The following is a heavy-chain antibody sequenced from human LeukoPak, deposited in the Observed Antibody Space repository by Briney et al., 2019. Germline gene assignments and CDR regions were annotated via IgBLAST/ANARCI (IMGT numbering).Heavy chain of an antibody. Sequence: GGSLRLSCAASGFTFSGSAMHWVRQASGKGLELVGRIRSKANSYATAYAASVKGRFTISRDDSKNTAYLQMNSLKTEDTAVYYCTRETTRSFDIWGQGTMVTVSS. J-gene: IGHJ3*02. CDR2: IRSKANSYAT. D-gene: IGHD1-14*01. CDR1: GFTFSGSA. CDR3: TRETTRSFDI. V-gene: IGHV3-73*01.